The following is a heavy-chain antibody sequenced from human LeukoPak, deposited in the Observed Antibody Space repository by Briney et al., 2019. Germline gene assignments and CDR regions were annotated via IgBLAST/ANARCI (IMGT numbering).Heavy chain of an antibody. CDR3: AKPLYCSSNRCSHEEFDL. V-gene: IGHV3-30*02. CDR2: IQNDGSNN. CDR1: GFTFSSYG. D-gene: IGHD2-2*01. Sequence: GGSLRLSCAASGFTFSSYGMHWVRQAPGKGLEWVAFIQNDGSNNYYADSLKGRFTISRDNSKNTLYLQMNSLRAEDTAMYYCAKPLYCSSNRCSHEEFDLWGQGTLVTVSS. J-gene: IGHJ5*02.